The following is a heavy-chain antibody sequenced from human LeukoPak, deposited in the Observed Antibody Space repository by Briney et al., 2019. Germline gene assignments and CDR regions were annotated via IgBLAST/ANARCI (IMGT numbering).Heavy chain of an antibody. J-gene: IGHJ4*02. CDR2: IIPIFGIA. V-gene: IGHV1-69*04. D-gene: IGHD4-17*01. CDR1: GGTFINYA. Sequence: GASVKVSFKASGGTFINYAISWVRQAPGQGLEWMGRIIPIFGIANYAQKFQGRVTITADKSTSTAYMELSSLRSEDTAVYYCARWDGDYRRLDYWGQGTLVTVSS. CDR3: ARWDGDYRRLDY.